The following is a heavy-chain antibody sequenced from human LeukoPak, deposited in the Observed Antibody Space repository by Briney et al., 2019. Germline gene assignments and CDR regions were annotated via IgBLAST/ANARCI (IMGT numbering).Heavy chain of an antibody. CDR1: GGSVSSGSYY. Sequence: SETLSLTCTVSGGSVSSGSYYWSWIRQPPGKGLEWIGYIYYSGSTNYNPSLKSRVTISVDTSKNQFSLKLSSVTAADTAVYYCARGNGFLQPGALGWFDPWGQGTLVTVSS. J-gene: IGHJ5*02. D-gene: IGHD1-14*01. V-gene: IGHV4-61*01. CDR3: ARGNGFLQPGALGWFDP. CDR2: IYYSGST.